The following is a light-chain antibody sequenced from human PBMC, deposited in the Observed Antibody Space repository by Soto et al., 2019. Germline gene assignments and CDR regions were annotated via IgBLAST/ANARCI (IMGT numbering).Light chain of an antibody. Sequence: SYELTQPPSVSVAPGKTARITCGGNNIGSKSVHWYQQKPGQAPVLVIYYDSDRPSGIPERFSGSNSGNTATLAISRVEAGEEADYYCQVWDSSSWVFGGGTKLTVL. CDR3: QVWDSSSWV. CDR1: NIGSKS. CDR2: YDS. J-gene: IGLJ3*02. V-gene: IGLV3-21*04.